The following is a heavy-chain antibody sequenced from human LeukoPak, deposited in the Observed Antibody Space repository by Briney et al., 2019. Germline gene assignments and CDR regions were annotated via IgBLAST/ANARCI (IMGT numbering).Heavy chain of an antibody. J-gene: IGHJ6*01. CDR1: GFTFSNYG. Sequence: PGRSLRLSCVASGFTFSNYGMRWVRQAPGKGLEWVAVIWFDGGNKYYGDSVKGRFTISRDKFKNTLYLQMNSLRAEDTAVYYCARDLGATARGMDVWGQGTTVTVSS. CDR2: IWFDGGNK. V-gene: IGHV3-33*01. D-gene: IGHD1-26*01. CDR3: ARDLGATARGMDV.